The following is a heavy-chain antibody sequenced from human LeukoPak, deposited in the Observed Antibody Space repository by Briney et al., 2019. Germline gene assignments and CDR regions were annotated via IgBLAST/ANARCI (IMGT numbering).Heavy chain of an antibody. D-gene: IGHD2-2*02. CDR1: GGSFSGYY. Sequence: KPSETLSLTCAVYGGSFSGYYWSRIRQPPGKGLEWIGEINHSGSTNYNPSLESRVTISVDTSKNQFSLKLSSVTAADTAVYYCARRVVPAAIRGWFDPWGQGTLVTVSS. CDR3: ARRVVPAAIRGWFDP. J-gene: IGHJ5*02. V-gene: IGHV4-34*01. CDR2: INHSGST.